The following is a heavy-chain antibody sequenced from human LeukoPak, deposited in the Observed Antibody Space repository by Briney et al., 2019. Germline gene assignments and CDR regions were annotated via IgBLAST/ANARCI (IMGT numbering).Heavy chain of an antibody. D-gene: IGHD6-6*01. CDR2: ISSSSSYI. CDR3: ARVEGYSSSAFDY. V-gene: IGHV3-21*01. J-gene: IGHJ4*02. CDR1: GFTFSSYS. Sequence: PGGSLRLSCAASGFTFSSYSMNWVRQAPGKGLEWVSSISSSSSYIYYADSVKGRFTISRDNAKNSLYLQMNSLRAEDTAVYYCARVEGYSSSAFDYRGQGTLVTVSS.